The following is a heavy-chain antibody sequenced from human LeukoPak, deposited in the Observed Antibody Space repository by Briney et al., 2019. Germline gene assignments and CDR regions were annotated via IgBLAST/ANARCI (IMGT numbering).Heavy chain of an antibody. CDR2: VYYNGNT. CDR1: GGSIGTYY. J-gene: IGHJ4*02. D-gene: IGHD6-19*01. V-gene: IGHV4-59*08. Sequence: SETLSLTCTVSGGSIGTYYWSWIRQPPGEGLEWIGYVYYNGNTNYNPSLKSRVTISVDTSKNQFSLKLNSVTAADTAVYFCARRVAVTARYYFAFWGQGTLVTVSS. CDR3: ARRVAVTARYYFAF.